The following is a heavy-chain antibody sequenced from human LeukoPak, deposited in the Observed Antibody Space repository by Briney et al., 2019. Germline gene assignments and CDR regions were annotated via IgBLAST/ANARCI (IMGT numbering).Heavy chain of an antibody. Sequence: GGSLRLSCAASGFTFSGSTIDWVRQASGKGLEWVGRIRSKANSYATGYTASVKGRFTTSRDDSKNTAYLQMNSLKTEDTAVYYCTRHLDSEYYDFWSGNVGDNWFAPWGQGTLVTVSS. CDR2: IRSKANSYAT. CDR1: GFTFSGST. D-gene: IGHD3-3*01. CDR3: TRHLDSEYYDFWSGNVGDNWFAP. V-gene: IGHV3-73*01. J-gene: IGHJ5*02.